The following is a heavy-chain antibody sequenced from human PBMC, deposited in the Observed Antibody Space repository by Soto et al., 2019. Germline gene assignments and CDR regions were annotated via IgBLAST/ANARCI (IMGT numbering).Heavy chain of an antibody. CDR3: ARDLDYYDSSGYPLYDYGMDV. J-gene: IGHJ6*02. V-gene: IGHV1-2*04. D-gene: IGHD3-22*01. CDR2: VNPNSGGT. CDR1: GYTFTGYY. Sequence: ASVKVSCKASGYTFTGYYMHWVRQAPGQGLEWMGWVNPNSGGTNYAQKFQGWVTMTRDTSISTAYMELSRLRSDDTAVYYCARDLDYYDSSGYPLYDYGMDVWGQGTTVTVSS.